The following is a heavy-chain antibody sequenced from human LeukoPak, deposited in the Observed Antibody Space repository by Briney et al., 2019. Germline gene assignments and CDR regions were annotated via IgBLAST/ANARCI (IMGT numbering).Heavy chain of an antibody. Sequence: GASVKVSCKVSGYTLTELSMHWVRQAPGKGLEWMGGFDPEDGETIYAQKFQGRVTMTEDTSTDTAYMELSSLRSEDTAVYYCARGTYYYDSSGQTGLDYWGQGTLVTVSS. CDR2: FDPEDGET. D-gene: IGHD3-22*01. CDR1: GYTLTELS. CDR3: ARGTYYYDSSGQTGLDY. J-gene: IGHJ4*02. V-gene: IGHV1-24*01.